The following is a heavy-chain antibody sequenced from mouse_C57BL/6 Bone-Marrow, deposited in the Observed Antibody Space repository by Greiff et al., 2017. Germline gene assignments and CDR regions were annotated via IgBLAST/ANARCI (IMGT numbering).Heavy chain of an antibody. Sequence: VQLQQSGAELARPGASVKLSCKASGYTFTSYGISWVKQRTGQGLEWIGEIYPGSGNTYYNEKFKGKATLTADKSSSTAYMELRSLTSEDSAVYFCARWLLPFDDWGQGTTLTVSS. CDR1: GYTFTSYG. CDR2: IYPGSGNT. J-gene: IGHJ2*01. D-gene: IGHD2-3*01. V-gene: IGHV1-81*01. CDR3: ARWLLPFDD.